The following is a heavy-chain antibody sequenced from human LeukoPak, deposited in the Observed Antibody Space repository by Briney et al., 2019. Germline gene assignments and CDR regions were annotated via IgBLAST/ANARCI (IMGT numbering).Heavy chain of an antibody. D-gene: IGHD1-14*01. CDR3: ATLPTDYYGMDV. CDR2: IIPIFGTA. Sequence: ASVKVSCKASGGTFSSYAISWVRQAPGQGLEWMGGIIPIFGTANYAQKFQGRVTITVDESTSTAYMELSSLRSEDTAVYYCATLPTDYYGMDVWGQGTTVTVSS. J-gene: IGHJ6*02. V-gene: IGHV1-69*01. CDR1: GGTFSSYA.